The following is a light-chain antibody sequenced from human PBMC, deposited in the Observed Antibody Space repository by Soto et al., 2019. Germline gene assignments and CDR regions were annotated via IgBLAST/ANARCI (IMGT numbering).Light chain of an antibody. CDR2: QVS. CDR3: SSYTSSSTLYV. J-gene: IGLJ1*01. V-gene: IGLV2-14*01. Sequence: PASVSGSPGQSITISCTGTSSDVGNYNYVSWYQQHPGKAPQLMIFQVSNRASGVSNRFSGSKSGDTASLTISGLQAEDEADYYCSSYTSSSTLYVFGTGPKLT. CDR1: SSDVGNYNY.